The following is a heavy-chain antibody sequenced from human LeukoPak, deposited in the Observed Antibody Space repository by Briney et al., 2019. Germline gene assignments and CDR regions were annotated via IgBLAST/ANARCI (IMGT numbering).Heavy chain of an antibody. CDR3: ARDRYSGYSSTYFDY. J-gene: IGHJ4*02. CDR1: GYTFTSYA. D-gene: IGHD6-13*01. CDR2: INAGNGNT. V-gene: IGHV1-3*01. Sequence: ASVTVSCKASGYTFTSYAMHWVRQAPGQRLEWMGWINAGNGNTKYSQKFQGRVTITRDTSASTAYMELSSLRSEDTAVYYCARDRYSGYSSTYFDYWGQGTLVTVSS.